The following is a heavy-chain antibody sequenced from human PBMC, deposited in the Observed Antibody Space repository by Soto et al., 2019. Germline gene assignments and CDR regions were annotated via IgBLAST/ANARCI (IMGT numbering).Heavy chain of an antibody. CDR2: ISAYNGNT. V-gene: IGHV1-18*04. CDR1: GYTFTSYG. D-gene: IGHD6-19*01. Sequence: QVQLVQSGAEVKKPGASVKVSCNASGYTFTSYGLSWVRQAPGQGREWMGWISAYNGNTNYAQNLQGRVTMTTDTSTSPAYMELRSLRSDDTAVYYCARDCSIAVAGHDHWGQGTLVTVSS. J-gene: IGHJ4*02. CDR3: ARDCSIAVAGHDH.